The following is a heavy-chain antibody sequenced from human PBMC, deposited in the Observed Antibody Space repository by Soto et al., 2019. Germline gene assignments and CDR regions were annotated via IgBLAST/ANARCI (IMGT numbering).Heavy chain of an antibody. CDR1: GYTFTSYG. CDR3: ARDFPDYDILTRINWFDP. D-gene: IGHD3-9*01. Sequence: ASVKVSCEASGYTFTSYGISWVRQAPGQGLEWMGWISAYNGNTNYAQKLQGRVTMTTDTSTSTAYMELRSLRSDDTAVYYCARDFPDYDILTRINWFDPWGQGTLVTVSS. J-gene: IGHJ5*02. CDR2: ISAYNGNT. V-gene: IGHV1-18*01.